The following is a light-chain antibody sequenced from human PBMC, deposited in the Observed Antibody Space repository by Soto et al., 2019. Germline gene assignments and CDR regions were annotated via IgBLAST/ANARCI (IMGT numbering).Light chain of an antibody. CDR2: EVV. CDR1: SSDVGLYNY. V-gene: IGLV2-8*01. CDR3: SSYTGRNSL. Sequence: QSALTQPPSASGSPGQSVTISCTGTSSDVGLYNYVSWYQQHPGKATNLMIYEVVQRPSGVPDRFSGSQSGNTASLTVAGLQAADEADYSCSSYTGRNSLFGGGTKLTVL. J-gene: IGLJ2*01.